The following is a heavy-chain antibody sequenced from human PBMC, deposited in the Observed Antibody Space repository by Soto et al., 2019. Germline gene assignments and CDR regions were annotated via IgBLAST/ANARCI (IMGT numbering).Heavy chain of an antibody. D-gene: IGHD3-9*01. V-gene: IGHV5-51*01. CDR1: GYSVTSYW. Sequence: GESLKISCKGSGYSVTSYWIGWVRQMPGKGLEWMGIIYPGDSDTRYSPSFQGQVTISADKSISTAYLQWSSLKASDTAMYYCARTPAEDTTNYDILTGPYGMDVWGQGTTVTVSS. CDR2: IYPGDSDT. J-gene: IGHJ6*02. CDR3: ARTPAEDTTNYDILTGPYGMDV.